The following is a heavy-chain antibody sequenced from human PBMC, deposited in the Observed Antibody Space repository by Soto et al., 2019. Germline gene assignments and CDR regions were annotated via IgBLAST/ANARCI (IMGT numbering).Heavy chain of an antibody. Sequence: QVHLVKSGGGVVQPGRSLRLSCAASGLTFSNYAMHWVRQAPGQGLEWVAFISYDGTNRCYPDSVKGRFTISRDNSKNTLYLQMNSLKTEDTAVYYCARESSSTVTTGGGGSAKDYWGQGTLVTVSS. V-gene: IGHV3-30-3*01. CDR1: GLTFSNYA. CDR2: ISYDGTNR. D-gene: IGHD4-17*01. J-gene: IGHJ4*02. CDR3: ARESSSTVTTGGGGSAKDY.